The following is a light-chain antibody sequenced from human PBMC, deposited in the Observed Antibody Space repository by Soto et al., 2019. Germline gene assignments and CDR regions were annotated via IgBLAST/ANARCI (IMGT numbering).Light chain of an antibody. Sequence: EIVVTQSPCTLSLSPLEECTLSCRASQSVDSNYLAWYQQKPGQTPRLIIYGASGRADGIPHRFSGSGFGTDFTLTISKVEPEDFAVYYCQQYGTPRSVTFGQWTRLEIK. CDR1: QSVDSNY. V-gene: IGKV3-20*01. CDR3: QQYGTPRSVT. CDR2: GAS. J-gene: IGKJ5*01.